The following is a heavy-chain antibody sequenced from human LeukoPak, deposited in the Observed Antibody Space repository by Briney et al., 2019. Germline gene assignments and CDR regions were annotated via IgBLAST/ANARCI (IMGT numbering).Heavy chain of an antibody. D-gene: IGHD6-19*01. CDR2: INPNNGGT. CDR1: GYTFTGYY. V-gene: IGHV1-2*02. CDR3: ARDSHSSGWYVPDY. Sequence: ASVTVSCKASGYTFTGYYMHWVRQAPGQGLEWMGWINPNNGGTDYAQKFQGRVTMTRDTSISTAYMELSRLRSDDTAVYYCARDSHSSGWYVPDYWGQGTLVTVSS. J-gene: IGHJ4*02.